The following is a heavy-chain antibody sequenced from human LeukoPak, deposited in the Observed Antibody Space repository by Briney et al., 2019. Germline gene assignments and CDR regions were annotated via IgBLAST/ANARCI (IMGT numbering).Heavy chain of an antibody. CDR3: AKLASDTYYYMDV. Sequence: GGSLRLSCAASRFTFSSYWMTWVRQAPGKGLEWVANIKQDGSEKYYVDSVKGRFTISRDNSKNTLYLQMNSLRAEDTAVYYCAKLASDTYYYMDVWGKGTTVTVSS. CDR2: IKQDGSEK. CDR1: RFTFSSYW. D-gene: IGHD1-26*01. J-gene: IGHJ6*03. V-gene: IGHV3-7*03.